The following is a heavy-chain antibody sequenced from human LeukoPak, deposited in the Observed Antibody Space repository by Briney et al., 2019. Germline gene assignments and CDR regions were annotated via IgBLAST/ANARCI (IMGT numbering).Heavy chain of an antibody. J-gene: IGHJ3*02. Sequence: GGSQRLSCAASGFTFDDYAIHWVRQAPGGDLDWVSLISGDGDSTYYADSVKGRFTISRDNSKNSLYLQMNSLRTEDTALYYCAKGNERRAFDIWGQGTMVTVSS. V-gene: IGHV3-43*02. CDR1: GFTFDDYA. CDR3: AKGNERRAFDI. CDR2: ISGDGDST.